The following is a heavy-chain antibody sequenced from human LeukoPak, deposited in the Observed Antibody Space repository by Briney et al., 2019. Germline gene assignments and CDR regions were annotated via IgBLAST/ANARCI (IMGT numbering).Heavy chain of an antibody. D-gene: IGHD3-9*01. Sequence: SETLSLTCTVSGGSISSYYWSWIRQPAGKGLEWIGRIYTSGSTNYNPSLKSRVTMSVDTSKNQFSLKLSSVTAADTAVYYCARESLIYDILTGYQYYFDYWGQGTLVTVSS. J-gene: IGHJ4*02. CDR3: ARESLIYDILTGYQYYFDY. V-gene: IGHV4-4*07. CDR2: IYTSGST. CDR1: GGSISSYY.